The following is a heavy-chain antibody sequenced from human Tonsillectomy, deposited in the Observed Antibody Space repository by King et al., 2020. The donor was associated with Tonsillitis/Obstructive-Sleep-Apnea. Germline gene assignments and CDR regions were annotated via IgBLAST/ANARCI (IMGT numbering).Heavy chain of an antibody. Sequence: VQLVESGGGLVQPGGSLRLSCAASGFTVSSNYMSWVRQAPGEGLEWVSGIYSGGSAYYAEAVKGRFTISRDNSKNTLYLQMNSLRAEDTAVYYCARGQIATVTTSVGYWFFDLWGRGTLVTVSS. V-gene: IGHV3-66*01. CDR2: IYSGGSA. J-gene: IGHJ2*01. D-gene: IGHD4-17*01. CDR3: ARGQIATVTTSVGYWFFDL. CDR1: GFTVSSNY.